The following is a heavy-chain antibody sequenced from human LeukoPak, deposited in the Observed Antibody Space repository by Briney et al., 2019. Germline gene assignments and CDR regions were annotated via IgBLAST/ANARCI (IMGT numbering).Heavy chain of an antibody. Sequence: SETLSLTCTVSGDFFSNHYWSWIRQPPGKGLEWVGYIYYSGNTNYNTSLKSRVTISVDTSKNQFSLKMSSVTAADTAGYYCARCGVYYESTGCSTADYWGQGTLVTVSS. CDR1: GDFFSNHY. CDR3: ARCGVYYESTGCSTADY. J-gene: IGHJ4*02. CDR2: IYYSGNT. V-gene: IGHV4-59*11. D-gene: IGHD3-22*01.